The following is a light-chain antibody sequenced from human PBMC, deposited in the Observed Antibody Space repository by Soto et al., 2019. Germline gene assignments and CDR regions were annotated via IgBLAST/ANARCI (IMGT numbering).Light chain of an antibody. Sequence: QSALTQPPSASGSPGQSVTISCTGTSSDVGGYNYVSWYQQHPGKAPKLMIYEVTKRPSGVPDRFSGSKSGNTASLTVSGLKAEDEADYYCSSYAGSNSVVFGGGTKLT. CDR1: SSDVGGYNY. CDR3: SSYAGSNSVV. V-gene: IGLV2-8*01. CDR2: EVT. J-gene: IGLJ2*01.